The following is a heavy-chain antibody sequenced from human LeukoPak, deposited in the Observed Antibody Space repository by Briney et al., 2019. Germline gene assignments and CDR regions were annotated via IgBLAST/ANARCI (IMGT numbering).Heavy chain of an antibody. J-gene: IGHJ4*02. Sequence: GGSLRLSCAASGFTFSSYSMNWVRQAPGKGLEWVSYISSSSGTIYYADSVKGRFTISRDNAKNSLYLQMNSRRAEDTAVYYCARVSVTTSDVDYWGQGTLVTVSS. CDR2: ISSSSGTI. V-gene: IGHV3-48*01. CDR1: GFTFSSYS. CDR3: ARVSVTTSDVDY. D-gene: IGHD4-11*01.